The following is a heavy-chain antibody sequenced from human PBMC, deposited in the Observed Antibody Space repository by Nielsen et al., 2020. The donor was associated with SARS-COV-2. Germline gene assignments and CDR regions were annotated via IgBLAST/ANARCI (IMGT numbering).Heavy chain of an antibody. J-gene: IGHJ5*01. D-gene: IGHD5-12*01. Sequence: GGSLRLSCSASGFTFSSYNMNWVRQAPGKGLEWVSVIYSGGSTFYADSVKGRFTISRDDARNSLFLQMNSLRGEDTAVYYCVSEYYYSSGYDFGSWGQGTLVTVSP. CDR1: GFTFSSYN. CDR2: IYSGGST. V-gene: IGHV3-66*01. CDR3: VSEYYYSSGYDFGS.